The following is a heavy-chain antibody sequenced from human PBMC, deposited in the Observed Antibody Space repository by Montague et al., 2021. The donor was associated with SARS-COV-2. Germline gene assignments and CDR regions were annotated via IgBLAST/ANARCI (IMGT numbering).Heavy chain of an antibody. CDR3: ARIFDSSWPTFDY. CDR1: GFSLSTSGMC. Sequence: PALVKPTQTLTLTCTFSGFSLSTSGMCVSWIRQPPGKALEWLARIDWDDDKYYSTSLKTRLTISKDTSKNQVVLTMTNMDPVDAATYYCARIFDSSWPTFDYWGQGTLVTVSS. J-gene: IGHJ4*02. CDR2: IDWDDDK. D-gene: IGHD6-13*01. V-gene: IGHV2-70*11.